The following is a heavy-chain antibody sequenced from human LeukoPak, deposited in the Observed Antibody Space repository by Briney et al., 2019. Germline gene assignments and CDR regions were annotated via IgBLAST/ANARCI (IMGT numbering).Heavy chain of an antibody. D-gene: IGHD3-3*01. V-gene: IGHV3-30*02. CDR3: AKASTGRDGHYDFCSGYYNYYYYYMDV. J-gene: IGHJ6*03. CDR2: LRYDGSNK. Sequence: GGCLRLSCAASGYTLSIYVMHWGRQAPGKGLGWVAFLRYDGSNKYYADSVKGGFTISRDNSKNTLYLQMNSLRGEHTAVYYCAKASTGRDGHYDFCSGYYNYYYYYMDVWGKGTTVTVSS. CDR1: GYTLSIYV.